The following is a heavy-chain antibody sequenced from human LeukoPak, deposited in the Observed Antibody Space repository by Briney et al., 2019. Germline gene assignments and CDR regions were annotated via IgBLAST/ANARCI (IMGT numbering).Heavy chain of an antibody. CDR2: TYYRSKWYV. D-gene: IGHD1-1*01. CDR1: GDSFTSNSAA. Sequence: SQTLSLTCAISGDSFTSNSAAWNWIRQSPSGGLEWLGRTYYRSKWYVDYAVSVKSRMTINPDTSKNQFSLQLNSVTPEDTAVYYCARGGSGTTVSLFAYWGQGTLVTVSS. CDR3: ARGGSGTTVSLFAY. J-gene: IGHJ4*02. V-gene: IGHV6-1*01.